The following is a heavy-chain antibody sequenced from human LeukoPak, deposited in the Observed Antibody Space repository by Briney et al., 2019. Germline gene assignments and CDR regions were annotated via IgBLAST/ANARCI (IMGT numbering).Heavy chain of an antibody. CDR2: IYSSGRT. J-gene: IGHJ2*01. D-gene: IGHD2-21*02. Sequence: SETLSLTCTVSGGSISSYYWSWIRQPAGKGLEWIGRIYSSGRTNYNPSLKSQVTMSVDTSKNQFSLKLSSVTAADTAVYYCASAYCGGDCTPYWYFDLWGRGTLVTVSS. CDR3: ASAYCGGDCTPYWYFDL. V-gene: IGHV4-4*07. CDR1: GGSISSYY.